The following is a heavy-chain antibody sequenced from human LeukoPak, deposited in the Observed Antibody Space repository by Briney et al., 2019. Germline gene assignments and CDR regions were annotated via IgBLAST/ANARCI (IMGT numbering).Heavy chain of an antibody. CDR3: AKRNGYSYDGQKTYYFDY. CDR1: GGSISSYY. D-gene: IGHD5-18*01. CDR2: IYYSGST. Sequence: PSETLSLTCTVSGGSISSYYWSWIRQPPGKGLEWIGYIYYSGSTNYNPSLKSRVTISVDTSKNQFSLKLSSVTAADTAVYYCAKRNGYSYDGQKTYYFDYWGQGTLVTVSS. J-gene: IGHJ4*02. V-gene: IGHV4-59*01.